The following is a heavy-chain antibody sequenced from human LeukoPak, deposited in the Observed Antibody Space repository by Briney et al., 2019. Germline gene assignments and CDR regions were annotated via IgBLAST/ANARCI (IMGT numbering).Heavy chain of an antibody. CDR2: VYYSGST. V-gene: IGHV4-61*01. CDR3: ARRKAVRPRDYYFDY. D-gene: IGHD6-6*01. CDR1: DESVSSDNYY. Sequence: SETLSLTCTVSDESVSSDNYYWSWIRQPPGKGLEWIGYVYYSGSTNYNPSLKSRVTISVDTSKNQFSLKLSSVTAADTAVYFCARRKAVRPRDYYFDYGGQGTLVTVSS. J-gene: IGHJ4*02.